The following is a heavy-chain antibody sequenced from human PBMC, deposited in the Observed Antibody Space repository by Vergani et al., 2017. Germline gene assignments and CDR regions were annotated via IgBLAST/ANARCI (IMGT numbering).Heavy chain of an antibody. CDR3: ARDPFYSNSRLAAYYYYGMDV. CDR1: GGSFSGYY. Sequence: QVQLQQWGAGLLKPSETLSLTCAVYGGSFSGYYWSWIRQPPGKGLEWIGEINHSGSTNYNPSLKSRVTISVDTSKNQFSLKLSSVTAADTAVYYCARDPFYSNSRLAAYYYYGMDVWGQGTTVTVSS. V-gene: IGHV4-34*01. D-gene: IGHD4-11*01. J-gene: IGHJ6*02. CDR2: INHSGST.